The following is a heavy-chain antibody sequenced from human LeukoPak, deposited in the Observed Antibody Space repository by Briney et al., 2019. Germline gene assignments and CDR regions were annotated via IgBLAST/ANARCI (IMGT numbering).Heavy chain of an antibody. J-gene: IGHJ5*02. CDR1: GFTFSSYA. CDR2: ISGSGGST. D-gene: IGHD2-2*01. Sequence: GGSLRLSCAASGFTFSSYAMSWVRQAPGKGLEWVSAISGSGGSTYYADSVKGRFTISRDNSKNTLYLQMNSLRAEDTAVYYCAKEGYCSSTSYYRDGNWFDPWGQGTLVTVSS. V-gene: IGHV3-23*01. CDR3: AKEGYCSSTSYYRDGNWFDP.